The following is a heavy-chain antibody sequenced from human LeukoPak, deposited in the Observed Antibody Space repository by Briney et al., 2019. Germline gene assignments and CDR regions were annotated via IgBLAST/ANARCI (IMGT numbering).Heavy chain of an antibody. CDR1: GFTFSSYG. CDR2: IRYDGSNK. CDR3: AKGTYYGDYALDY. J-gene: IGHJ4*02. V-gene: IGHV3-30*02. D-gene: IGHD4-17*01. Sequence: GGSLRLSCAASGFTFSSYGTHWVRQAPGKGLEWVAFIRYDGSNKYYADSVKGRFTISRDNSKNTLYLQMNSLRAEDTAVYYCAKGTYYGDYALDYWGQGTLVTVSS.